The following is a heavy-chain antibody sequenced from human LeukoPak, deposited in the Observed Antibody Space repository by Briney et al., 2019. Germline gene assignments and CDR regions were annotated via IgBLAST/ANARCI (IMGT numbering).Heavy chain of an antibody. Sequence: PSETLSLTCTVSGGSISTYYWNWIRQPPGKGLKWIGYIYYSGSTNYNPSLKSRVTISVDTSKNHFSLKLSSVTAADTAVYYCARAPGGNAGNFQHWGQGTLVTVSS. CDR1: GGSISTYY. CDR3: ARAPGGNAGNFQH. J-gene: IGHJ1*01. CDR2: IYYSGST. D-gene: IGHD4-23*01. V-gene: IGHV4-59*01.